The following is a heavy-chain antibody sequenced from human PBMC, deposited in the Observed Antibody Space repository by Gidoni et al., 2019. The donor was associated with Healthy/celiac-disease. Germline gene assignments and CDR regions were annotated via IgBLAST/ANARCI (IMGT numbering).Heavy chain of an antibody. J-gene: IGHJ6*03. Sequence: QVQLQESGPGLVKPSQTLSPTCTVTGSSISSGRYYRSWIRQPAGKGLEWMGRIYPSGSPNYNHSLKSRVPISVDTAKNQFSLKLSSVTAADTAVYYCARESHDYGDAYYYYYYMDVWGQGTTVTVSS. D-gene: IGHD4-17*01. CDR1: GSSISSGRYY. CDR2: IYPSGSP. V-gene: IGHV4-61*02. CDR3: ARESHDYGDAYYYYYYMDV.